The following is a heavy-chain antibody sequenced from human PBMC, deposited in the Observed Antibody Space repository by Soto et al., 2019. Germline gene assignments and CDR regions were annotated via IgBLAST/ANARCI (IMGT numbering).Heavy chain of an antibody. V-gene: IGHV1-69*06. CDR3: DKDKWRGGMDV. CDR1: GGTFSSYA. J-gene: IGHJ6*02. Sequence: QVQLVQSGAEVKKPGSSVKVSCKASGGTFSSYAISWVRQAPGQGLEWMGGIIPIFGTANYAQKFQGRVPNSADKTTSTAYKERSSLRTEDTALYYGDKDKWRGGMDVWGQGTTVTVSS. D-gene: IGHD1-26*01. CDR2: IIPIFGTA.